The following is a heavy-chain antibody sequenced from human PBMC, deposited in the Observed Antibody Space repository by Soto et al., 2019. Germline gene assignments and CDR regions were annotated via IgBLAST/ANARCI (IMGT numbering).Heavy chain of an antibody. J-gene: IGHJ6*02. Sequence: GGSLRLSCAASGFTFSSYSMNWVRQAPGKGLEWVSSISSSSSYIYYADSVKGRFTISRDNAKNSLYLQMNSLRAEDTAVYYCARERRVATPGGMDVWGQGTTVTAP. CDR1: GFTFSSYS. V-gene: IGHV3-21*01. CDR2: ISSSSSYI. CDR3: ARERRVATPGGMDV. D-gene: IGHD5-12*01.